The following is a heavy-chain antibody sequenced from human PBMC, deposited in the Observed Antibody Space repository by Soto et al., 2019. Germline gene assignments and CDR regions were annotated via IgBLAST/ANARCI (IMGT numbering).Heavy chain of an antibody. CDR3: VRSGRQRLVRRNWFDF. D-gene: IGHD6-13*01. Sequence: QVQLQQWGAGLLKPSETLSLTCAVYGGSFSAYYWNWIRQPPGKGLEWIGEIIHSGSTNYNPSLKSRVTISVDTSKNQFSLKLSSVTAADTAVYYCVRSGRQRLVRRNWFDFWGQGTLVTVSS. CDR1: GGSFSAYY. J-gene: IGHJ5*01. CDR2: IIHSGST. V-gene: IGHV4-34*12.